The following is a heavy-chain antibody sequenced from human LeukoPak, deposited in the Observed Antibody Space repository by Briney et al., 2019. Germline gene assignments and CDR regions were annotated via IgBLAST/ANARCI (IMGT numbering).Heavy chain of an antibody. CDR2: ISGSGTSA. D-gene: IGHD3-10*01. Sequence: GGSLRLSCAASGFTFSSYAMTWVRQAPGEGLQWVSGISGSGTSAYYADSVRGRFTISRDNSKNTLYLQMNSLRAEDTAVYYCAKDLILWDAGWGQGTMVTASS. J-gene: IGHJ3*01. V-gene: IGHV3-23*01. CDR1: GFTFSSYA. CDR3: AKDLILWDAG.